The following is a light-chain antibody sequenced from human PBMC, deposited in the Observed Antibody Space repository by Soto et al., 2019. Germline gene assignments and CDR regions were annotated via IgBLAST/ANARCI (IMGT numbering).Light chain of an antibody. CDR2: KAS. CDR1: QSFSSW. V-gene: IGKV1-5*03. J-gene: IGKJ4*01. CDR3: QQYSSYPLT. Sequence: DIQMTQSPSTLSASVGDRVTITCRASQSFSSWLAWYQQKPGKAPKLLIYKASSLESGVPSRFSGSGSGTEYTLTTSSLQSDDFATYYCQQYSSYPLTFGGGTKVEIK.